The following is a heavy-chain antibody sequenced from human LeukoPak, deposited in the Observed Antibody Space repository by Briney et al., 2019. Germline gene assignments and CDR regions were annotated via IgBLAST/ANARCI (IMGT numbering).Heavy chain of an antibody. J-gene: IGHJ6*03. V-gene: IGHV1-2*02. CDR1: GYTFTGYY. CDR2: INPNSGGT. CDR3: ARDPQRYYYMDV. Sequence: ASVKVSCKASGYTFTGYYVHWVRQAPGQGLEWMGWINPNSGGTNYAQKFQGRVTMARDTSISTAYMELSSLRSEDTAVYYCARDPQRYYYMDVWGKGTTVTVSS.